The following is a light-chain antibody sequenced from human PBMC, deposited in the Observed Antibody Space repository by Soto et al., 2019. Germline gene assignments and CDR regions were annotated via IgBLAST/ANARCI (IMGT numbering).Light chain of an antibody. CDR1: SSDVGGYNY. V-gene: IGLV2-14*01. CDR2: EVS. CDR3: NSYTSKSTGV. Sequence: QSALTQPASVSGSPGQSITISCTGTSSDVGGYNYVSWYQQHPGKAPKLIIYEVSNRPSRVSNRFSGYKSVNTASLTISGLQAEDEADYYCNSYTSKSTGVFGTGTKVTVL. J-gene: IGLJ1*01.